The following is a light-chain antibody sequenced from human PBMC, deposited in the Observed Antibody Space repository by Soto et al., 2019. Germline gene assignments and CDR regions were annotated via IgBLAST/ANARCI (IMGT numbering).Light chain of an antibody. J-gene: IGKJ1*01. CDR2: GAS. V-gene: IGKV3-15*01. CDR3: QQYDDWPRT. Sequence: EIVLTQSPATLSLSPGERATLSCRASQSVSINLAWFQQKPGQAPRLVIHGASTRATGIPARFSGSGSGTEFTLTISSLQSEDFAVYYCQQYDDWPRTFGQGTKVDIK. CDR1: QSVSIN.